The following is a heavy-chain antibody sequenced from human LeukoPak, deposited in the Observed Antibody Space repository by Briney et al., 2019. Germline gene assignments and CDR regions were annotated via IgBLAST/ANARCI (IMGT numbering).Heavy chain of an antibody. CDR2: IYYSGST. CDR3: ARVPSYYDILTGYYKDAFDI. J-gene: IGHJ3*02. D-gene: IGHD3-9*01. Sequence: SETLSLTCTVSGGSISSGDYYWSWLRQPPGKGLEWIGYIYYSGSTYYNPSLKSRVTISVDTSKNQFSLKLSSVTAADTAVYYCARVPSYYDILTGYYKDAFDIWGQGTMVTVSS. V-gene: IGHV4-30-4*08. CDR1: GGSISSGDYY.